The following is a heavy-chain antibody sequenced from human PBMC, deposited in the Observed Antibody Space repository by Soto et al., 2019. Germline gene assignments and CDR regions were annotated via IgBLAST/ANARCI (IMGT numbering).Heavy chain of an antibody. V-gene: IGHV1-46*03. D-gene: IGHD3-16*02. CDR2: INPSGGST. CDR3: AREIRLSYDYIWGSYRFHAFDI. J-gene: IGHJ3*02. CDR1: GYTFTSYY. Sequence: ASVKVSCKASGYTFTSYYMHWVRQAPGQGLEWMGIINPSGGSTSYAQKFQGRVTMTRDTSTSTVYMELSSLRSEDTAVYYCAREIRLSYDYIWGSYRFHAFDIWGQGTMVTVSS.